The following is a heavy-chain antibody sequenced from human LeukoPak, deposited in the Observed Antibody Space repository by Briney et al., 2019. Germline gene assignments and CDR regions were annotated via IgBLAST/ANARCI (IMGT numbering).Heavy chain of an antibody. Sequence: PSETLSLTCTVSGASIHDYYWSWIRQPPGKGLEWIGYIYYSGSTSYSPSLKSRVTISLDTSKNQFSLKLSSVTAADTAVYYCAREIDGYSLFDLWGQGTLVTVSS. CDR2: IYYSGST. V-gene: IGHV4-59*01. J-gene: IGHJ4*02. CDR1: GASIHDYY. D-gene: IGHD4-4*01. CDR3: AREIDGYSLFDL.